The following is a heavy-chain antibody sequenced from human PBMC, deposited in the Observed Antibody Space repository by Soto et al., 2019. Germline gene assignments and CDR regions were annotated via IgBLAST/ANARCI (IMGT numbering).Heavy chain of an antibody. D-gene: IGHD4-4*01. Sequence: GGSLRLSCAASGFPFISYSMNWGRQAPGKGLEWVSSISSSSSYIYYADSVQGRFTISRDNAINSLYLQMNSLRPEETAVYFCGRTNSSDGRTAFDILCQGTMDADSS. V-gene: IGHV3-21*01. J-gene: IGHJ3*02. CDR1: GFPFISYS. CDR2: ISSSSSYI. CDR3: GRTNSSDGRTAFDI.